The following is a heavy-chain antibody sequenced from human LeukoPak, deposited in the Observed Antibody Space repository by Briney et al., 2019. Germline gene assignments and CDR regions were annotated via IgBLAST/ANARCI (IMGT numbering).Heavy chain of an antibody. V-gene: IGHV1-2*02. CDR1: GYTFTGPY. D-gene: IGHD2-8*01. CDR3: ARVEYRTKGVSTTYDL. J-gene: IGHJ4*02. Sequence: ASLKVSCKASGYTFTGPYIHWMRQAPGQGLEWMGCIHPNSGATKYAQKFQGRVTVTRDTSTCTAYMELSGLRADDTAAYYCARVEYRTKGVSTTYDLWGQGTLVTVSS. CDR2: IHPNSGAT.